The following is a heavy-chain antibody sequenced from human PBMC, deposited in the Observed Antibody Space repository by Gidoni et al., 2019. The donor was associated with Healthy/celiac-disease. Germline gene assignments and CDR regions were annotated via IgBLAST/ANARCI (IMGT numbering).Heavy chain of an antibody. CDR3: ARVSYYYDSSGYYSNWFDP. V-gene: IGHV4-39*07. CDR2: IYYSGST. J-gene: IGHJ5*02. CDR1: GGSISSSSYY. Sequence: QLQLQESGPGLVKPSETLSLTCTVSGGSISSSSYYWGWIRQPPGKGLEWIVSIYYSGSTYYNPSLKSRVTISVDTSKNQFSLKLSSVTAADTAVYYCARVSYYYDSSGYYSNWFDPWGQGTLVTVSS. D-gene: IGHD3-22*01.